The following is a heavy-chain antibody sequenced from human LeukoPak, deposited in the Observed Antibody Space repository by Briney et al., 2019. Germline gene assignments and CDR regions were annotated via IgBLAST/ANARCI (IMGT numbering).Heavy chain of an antibody. J-gene: IGHJ4*02. CDR2: ISGSGDNT. Sequence: GGSLRLSCAASGFTFSSYAMSWVRQAPGKGLEWVSGISGSGDNTYYADSVKGRFTISRDNSKNTLYVQVNSLGTEDTAAYYCAKVVEVDYWGQGTLVTASS. V-gene: IGHV3-23*01. D-gene: IGHD2-15*01. CDR1: GFTFSSYA. CDR3: AKVVEVDY.